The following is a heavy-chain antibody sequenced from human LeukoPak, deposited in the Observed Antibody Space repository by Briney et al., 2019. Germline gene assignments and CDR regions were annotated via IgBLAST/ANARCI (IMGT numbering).Heavy chain of an antibody. V-gene: IGHV3-23*01. CDR2: ISGLGGST. CDR3: ARDDYGETFDY. J-gene: IGHJ4*02. D-gene: IGHD4-17*01. CDR1: GFTFSSYA. Sequence: GGSLRLSCAASGFTFSSYAMSWVRQAPGKGLEWVSAISGLGGSTYYADSVKGRFTISRDNSKNTLYLQMSSLRAEDTAVYYCARDDYGETFDYWGQGTLVTVSS.